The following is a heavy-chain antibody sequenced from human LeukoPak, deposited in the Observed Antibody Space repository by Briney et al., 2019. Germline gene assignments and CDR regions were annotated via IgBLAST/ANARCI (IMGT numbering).Heavy chain of an antibody. CDR3: ARGGGLDV. V-gene: IGHV3-7*03. CDR1: GFTFSIYW. J-gene: IGHJ6*02. CDR2: IKQDGSER. Sequence: PGGSLRLSCAASGFTFSIYWMSWVRQAPGKGLEWVANIKQDGSERYYVDSVKGRFTLSRDNAKNSLYLQMSNLRAEDTAVYFCARGGGLDVWGQGATVTVSS. D-gene: IGHD3-16*01.